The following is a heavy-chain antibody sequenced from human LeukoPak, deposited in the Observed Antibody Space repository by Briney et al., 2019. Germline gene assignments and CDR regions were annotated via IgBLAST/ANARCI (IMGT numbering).Heavy chain of an antibody. D-gene: IGHD3-22*01. CDR2: INDYSGNT. V-gene: IGHV4-34*01. CDR3: ARGRIAKIVVVHSFQYGMDV. CDR1: GRSFTDYF. Sequence: SETLSLTCDVFGRSFTDYFWTWIRHSPGKGLEWIGEINDYSGNTKYNPSLNRRVSISLEKSKNQFSLELRSVTAADTAVYYCARGRIAKIVVVHSFQYGMDVWGQGTTVTVSS. J-gene: IGHJ6*02.